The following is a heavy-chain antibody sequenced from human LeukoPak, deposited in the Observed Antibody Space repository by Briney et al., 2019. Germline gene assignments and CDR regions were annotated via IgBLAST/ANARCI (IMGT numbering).Heavy chain of an antibody. V-gene: IGHV4-59*08. CDR3: ATIMWESHDAFDI. D-gene: IGHD1-26*01. CDR1: GGSISSYY. CDR2: IYYSGST. J-gene: IGHJ3*02. Sequence: NPSETLSLTCTVSGGSISSYYWSWIRQPPGKGLEWIGYIYYSGSTNYNPSLKSRVTISVDTSKNQFSLKLSSVTAADTAVYYCATIMWESHDAFDIWGQGTMVTVSS.